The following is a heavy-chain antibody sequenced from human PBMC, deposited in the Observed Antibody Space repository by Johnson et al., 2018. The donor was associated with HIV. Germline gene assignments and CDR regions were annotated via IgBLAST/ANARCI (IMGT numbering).Heavy chain of an antibody. Sequence: VQLVESGGGLVQPGVSLRLSCAASGFTFSSYAMSWVRQAPGKGLEWVSAISGSGDSAYYADSVKGRFTISRDNSKNTLYLQMDSLRAVDTAVFYCAKDRIRSTAPDTFDVWGQGTMVTVSS. V-gene: IGHV3-23*04. CDR3: AKDRIRSTAPDTFDV. CDR1: GFTFSSYA. J-gene: IGHJ3*01. CDR2: ISGSGDSA. D-gene: IGHD5-18*01.